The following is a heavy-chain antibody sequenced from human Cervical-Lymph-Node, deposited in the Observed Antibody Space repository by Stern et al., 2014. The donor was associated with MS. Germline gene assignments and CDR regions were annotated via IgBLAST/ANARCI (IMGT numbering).Heavy chain of an antibody. J-gene: IGHJ4*02. CDR1: GFTFSSYG. D-gene: IGHD2-15*01. CDR2: IWYDGSNN. Sequence: VQLVESGGGVVQPGRSLRLSCAASGFTFSSYGMHWVRQAPGKGLEWVAVIWYDGSNNYYANSVKGRFPISRDNSKNTLYLQMNSLRAEDTAVYYCARDRHDLGYCSGGSCYLPDYWGQGTLVTVSS. CDR3: ARDRHDLGYCSGGSCYLPDY. V-gene: IGHV3-33*01.